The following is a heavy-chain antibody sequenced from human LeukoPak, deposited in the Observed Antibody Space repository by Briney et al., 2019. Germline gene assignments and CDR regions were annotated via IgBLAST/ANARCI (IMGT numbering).Heavy chain of an antibody. V-gene: IGHV4-34*01. Sequence: SETLSLTCAVYGGSFSGYYWNWIRQPPGKGLEWIGEINRSGSTNYKSSLKSRVTISVDTSKNQFSMKLYSVTAADTAVYFCARGSGRRYFDYWGQGTLLTVSS. D-gene: IGHD2-8*02. CDR2: INRSGST. CDR1: GGSFSGYY. J-gene: IGHJ4*02. CDR3: ARGSGRRYFDY.